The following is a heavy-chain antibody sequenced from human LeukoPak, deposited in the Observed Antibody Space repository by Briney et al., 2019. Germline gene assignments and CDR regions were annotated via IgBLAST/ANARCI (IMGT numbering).Heavy chain of an antibody. CDR1: GFTFSSSR. CDR3: AKSVAIYFYYGLDV. V-gene: IGHV3-74*01. Sequence: GGSLRLSCAASGFTFSSSRMLWVRQTPGKGLVWVSNINTDGSTTNYADSVKGRFTISRDNAKNTLFLQMNSLRAEDTAIYYCAKSVAIYFYYGLDVWGQGTTVTVSS. CDR2: INTDGSTT. J-gene: IGHJ6*02. D-gene: IGHD3-3*01.